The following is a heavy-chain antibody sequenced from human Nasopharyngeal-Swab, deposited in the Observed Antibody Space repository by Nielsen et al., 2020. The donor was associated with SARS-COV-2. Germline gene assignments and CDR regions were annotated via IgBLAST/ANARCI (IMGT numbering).Heavy chain of an antibody. D-gene: IGHD2-15*01. Sequence: RSLKLSCAASGFTFSRYGMHWARQAPGKGLEWVSVIYSGGSTYYADSVKGRFTISRDNSKNTLYLQMNSLRAEDTAVYYCARGLAATPNYYYGMDVWGQGTTVTVSS. CDR2: IYSGGST. V-gene: IGHV3-53*01. J-gene: IGHJ6*02. CDR3: ARGLAATPNYYYGMDV. CDR1: GFTFSRYG.